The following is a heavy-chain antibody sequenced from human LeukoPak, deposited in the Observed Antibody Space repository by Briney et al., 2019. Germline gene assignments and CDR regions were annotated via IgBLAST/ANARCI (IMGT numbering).Heavy chain of an antibody. V-gene: IGHV3-30*02. CDR1: GFTFSSYG. D-gene: IGHD3-9*01. Sequence: GGSLRLSCAASGFTFSSYGMHWVRQAPGKGLEWVAFIRYDGSNTYYADSVKGRLTISRDNSKNTLYLQMNSLRAEDTAVYYCAKDRHPYHDILPSDYWGQGSLVTVSS. CDR2: IRYDGSNT. J-gene: IGHJ4*02. CDR3: AKDRHPYHDILPSDY.